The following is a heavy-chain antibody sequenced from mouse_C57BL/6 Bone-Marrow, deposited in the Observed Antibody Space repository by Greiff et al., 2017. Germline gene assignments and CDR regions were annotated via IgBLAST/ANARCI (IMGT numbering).Heavy chain of an antibody. CDR1: GFTFSSYG. CDR2: ISSGGSYT. CDR3: ARRGLWLYYCALEF. V-gene: IGHV5-6*02. J-gene: IGHJ4*01. D-gene: IGHD2-2*01. Sequence: EVKLVESGGDLVKPGGSLKLSCAASGFTFSSYGMSWVRQTPDKRLEWVATISSGGSYTYYPDSVKGRFTISRGNAKSTLYLQMSSLKSEDTAVYYFARRGLWLYYCALEFWGRGTSVTVSS.